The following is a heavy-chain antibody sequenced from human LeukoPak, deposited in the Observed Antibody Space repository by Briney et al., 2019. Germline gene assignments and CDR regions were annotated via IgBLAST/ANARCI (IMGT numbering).Heavy chain of an antibody. CDR3: ARDRGLTGYSSSWYYYYGMDV. D-gene: IGHD6-13*01. J-gene: IGHJ6*02. Sequence: GGSLRLSCAASGFTFSSYSMDWVRQAPGKGLEWVAVIWYDGSNKYYADSVKGRFTISRDNSKNTLYLQMNSLRAEDTAVYYCARDRGLTGYSSSWYYYYGMDVWGQGTTVTVSS. CDR2: IWYDGSNK. V-gene: IGHV3-33*08. CDR1: GFTFSSYS.